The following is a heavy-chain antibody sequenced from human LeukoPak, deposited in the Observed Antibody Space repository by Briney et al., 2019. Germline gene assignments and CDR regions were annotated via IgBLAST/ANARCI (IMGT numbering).Heavy chain of an antibody. CDR1: GGPISSYY. CDR2: IYTSGST. CDR3: ARVGYYYYYMDV. J-gene: IGHJ6*03. Sequence: SETLSLTCTVSGGPISSYYWSWIRQPAGKGLEWIGRIYTSGSTNYNPSLKSRVTISVDKSKNQFSLKLSSVTAADTAVYYGARVGYYYYYMDVWGKGTTVTVSS. V-gene: IGHV4-4*07.